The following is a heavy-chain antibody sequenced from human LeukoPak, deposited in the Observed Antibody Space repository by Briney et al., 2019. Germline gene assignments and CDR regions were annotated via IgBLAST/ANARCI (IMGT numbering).Heavy chain of an antibody. V-gene: IGHV4-59*08. CDR3: ARHEDHRTFDY. CDR2: TYYSGST. Sequence: SETLSLTCTVSGGSISSYYWSWIRQPPGKGLEWIGYTYYSGSTNYNPSLKSRVTISVDTSKNQFSLKLSSVTAADTAVYYCARHEDHRTFDYWGQGTLVTVSS. J-gene: IGHJ4*02. CDR1: GGSISSYY. D-gene: IGHD1-14*01.